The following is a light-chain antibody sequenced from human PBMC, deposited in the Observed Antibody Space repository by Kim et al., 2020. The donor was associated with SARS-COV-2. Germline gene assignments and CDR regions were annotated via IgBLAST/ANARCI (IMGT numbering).Light chain of an antibody. CDR2: WAS. Sequence: DIVMTQSPDSLAVSLGERATINCKSSQSVLYNSNNKNYLAWYQQKPGQPPKLIIYWASTRESGVPDRFSGSGSGTDFTLTISSLRAEDMAVYYCQQYYRTPRTFGHRTQVDIK. V-gene: IGKV4-1*01. J-gene: IGKJ1*01. CDR3: QQYYRTPRT. CDR1: QSVLYNSNNKNY.